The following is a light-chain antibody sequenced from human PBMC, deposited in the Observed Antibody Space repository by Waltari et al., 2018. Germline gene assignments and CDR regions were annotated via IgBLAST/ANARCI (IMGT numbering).Light chain of an antibody. CDR2: RNN. Sequence: QSVLTQPPSASGTPGQRVTISCSGSSSNIGSNYVYWYQQLPGPAPKLLIYRNNQRPSGVPGRFSGSKSGTSASLAISGLRSEDEADYYCAAWDDSLSGPGVFGGGTKLTVL. CDR1: SSNIGSNY. J-gene: IGLJ3*02. CDR3: AAWDDSLSGPGV. V-gene: IGLV1-47*01.